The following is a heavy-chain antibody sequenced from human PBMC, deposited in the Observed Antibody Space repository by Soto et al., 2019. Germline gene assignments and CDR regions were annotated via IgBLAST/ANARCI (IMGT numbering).Heavy chain of an antibody. J-gene: IGHJ6*02. CDR2: ISYDGSNT. Sequence: GGSLRLSCAASGFTFSRFSMHWVRQAPGKGLAWVAVISYDGSNTHYAESVKGRFNISRDDSKNTVYLQMNNLRGEDSAVYYCARDHGMFLSYYYYGMDVWGQGTAVTVSS. CDR1: GFTFSRFS. D-gene: IGHD3-10*02. CDR3: ARDHGMFLSYYYYGMDV. V-gene: IGHV3-30-3*01.